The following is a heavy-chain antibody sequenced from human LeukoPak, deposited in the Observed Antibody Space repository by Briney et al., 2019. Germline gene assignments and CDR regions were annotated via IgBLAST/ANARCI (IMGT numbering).Heavy chain of an antibody. CDR1: GFTFSSYE. D-gene: IGHD1-14*01. Sequence: GGSLRLSCAASGFTFSSYEMNWVRQAPGKGLEGVSYIGSSGSATYYADSVKGRFTISRDNAKNSLYLQMNSLRAEDTAVYYCARETPELDYWGQGTLVTVSS. CDR3: ARETPELDY. J-gene: IGHJ4*02. CDR2: IGSSGSAT. V-gene: IGHV3-48*03.